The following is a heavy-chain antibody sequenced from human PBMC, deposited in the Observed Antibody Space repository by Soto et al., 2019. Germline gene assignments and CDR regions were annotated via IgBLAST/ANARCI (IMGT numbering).Heavy chain of an antibody. Sequence: QVQLVASGGGVVQPGRSLRLSCAASGFSFNNYAMHWVRQAPGNRLEWVAVISYDGSNAYYADSVKGRFTISRDNSNNMLYLQMNSLRAADTAVFYCAGTIGYYSAFAYWCQGTPVTVSS. D-gene: IGHD3-22*01. CDR3: AGTIGYYSAFAY. CDR2: ISYDGSNA. CDR1: GFSFNNYA. V-gene: IGHV3-30-3*01. J-gene: IGHJ4*02.